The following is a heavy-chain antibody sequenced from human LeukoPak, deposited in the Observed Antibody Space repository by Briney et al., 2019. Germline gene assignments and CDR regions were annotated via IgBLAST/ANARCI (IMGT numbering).Heavy chain of an antibody. CDR3: ARVAEAAAFDS. V-gene: IGHV3-21*06. Sequence: GSLRLSCAASGFTFSTYSMNWVRQAPGKGLEWVSSISSNSRYIYYADSMRGRFTISRDNAKNSMYLQMNSLKPEDTAVYYCARVAEAAAFDSWGQGTLVTVSS. CDR1: GFTFSTYS. CDR2: ISSNSRYI. D-gene: IGHD6-13*01. J-gene: IGHJ4*02.